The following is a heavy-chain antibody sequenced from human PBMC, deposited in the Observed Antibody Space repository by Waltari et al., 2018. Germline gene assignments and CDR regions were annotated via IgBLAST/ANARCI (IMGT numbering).Heavy chain of an antibody. Sequence: EVKLLESGGGLIQPGGSLRLSCAASGIPVDSKYMTWVRQAPGKGLECVSVLYIGGSTYYADSVKGRFTIYRDNSKNTLYLQMDSLRAEDTAVYFCAALDSNNWFNPWGQGTLVTVSS. V-gene: IGHV3-53*01. CDR1: GIPVDSKY. CDR3: AALDSNNWFNP. CDR2: LYIGGST. J-gene: IGHJ5*02. D-gene: IGHD3-3*01.